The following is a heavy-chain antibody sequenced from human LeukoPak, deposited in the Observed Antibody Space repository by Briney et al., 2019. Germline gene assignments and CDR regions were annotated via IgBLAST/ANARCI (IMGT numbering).Heavy chain of an antibody. V-gene: IGHV3-30*03. CDR1: GFTFSSYA. D-gene: IGHD3-10*01. CDR3: XXXXXXTSGTYHDY. CDR2: ISKDGSNK. Sequence: GGSLRLSCASSGFTFSSYAMHWVRQRPGKGLEWVAVISKDGSNKYYADSVKGRFTISRDNPQNTLYLQMNSLRAEDTAVYYXXXXXXXTSGTYHDYWGQGTLVTVSS. J-gene: IGHJ4*02.